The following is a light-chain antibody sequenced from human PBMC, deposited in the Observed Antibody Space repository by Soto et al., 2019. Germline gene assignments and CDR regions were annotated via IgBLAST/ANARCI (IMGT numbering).Light chain of an antibody. V-gene: IGKV2-40*01. J-gene: IGKJ4*01. CDR1: QSLLDSDDGNTY. Sequence: EIVMTHTQLSLPVTPGEPASISCGSSQSLLDSDDGNTYLDWYLQKPGQSPQLLIYTVSYRASGVPDRFSGSGSGTDFTLKISRVEAEDVGVYYCMQRIEFPLTFGGGTKVDI. CDR3: MQRIEFPLT. CDR2: TVS.